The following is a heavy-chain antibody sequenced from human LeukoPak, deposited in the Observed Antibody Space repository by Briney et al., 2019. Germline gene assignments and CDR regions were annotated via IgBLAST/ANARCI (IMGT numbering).Heavy chain of an antibody. CDR2: ISSSSSTN. D-gene: IGHD2-21*02. Sequence: GGSLRLSCAASGFTFSSYSMNWVRQAPGKGLEWVSYISSSSSTNYYADSVKGRFTISRDNAKNSLYLQMNSLRDEDTAVYYCARDAYCGGDCYSPRAIYYYYGMDVWGQGTTDTVSS. CDR1: GFTFSSYS. J-gene: IGHJ6*02. CDR3: ARDAYCGGDCYSPRAIYYYYGMDV. V-gene: IGHV3-48*02.